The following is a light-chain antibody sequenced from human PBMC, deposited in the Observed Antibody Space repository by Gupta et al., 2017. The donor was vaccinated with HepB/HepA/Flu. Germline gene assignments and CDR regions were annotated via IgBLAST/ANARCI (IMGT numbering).Light chain of an antibody. CDR2: GAS. CDR1: QSVSSN. J-gene: IGKJ3*01. V-gene: IGKV3-15*01. CDR3: QQYNNWPPFT. Sequence: ELVMTQSPATLSVSPGERATLSCRASQSVSSNLAWYQQKPGQAPRLLIYGASTRATGIPARFSGSGSGTEFTLTISSLQSEDFAVYYCQQYNNWPPFTCGPGTKVDIK.